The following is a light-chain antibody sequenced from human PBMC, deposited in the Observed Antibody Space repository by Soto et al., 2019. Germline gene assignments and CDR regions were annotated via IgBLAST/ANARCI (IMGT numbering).Light chain of an antibody. CDR1: QTISSW. CDR3: QQYYSFPPT. Sequence: DIQMTQSPSTLSGSVGDRVTITCRASQTISSWLAWYQQKPGKAPKLLIYKASTLKSGVPSRFSGSGSGTEFTLTISCLQSEDFATYYCQQYYSFPPTFGGGTKVDNK. V-gene: IGKV1-5*03. CDR2: KAS. J-gene: IGKJ4*01.